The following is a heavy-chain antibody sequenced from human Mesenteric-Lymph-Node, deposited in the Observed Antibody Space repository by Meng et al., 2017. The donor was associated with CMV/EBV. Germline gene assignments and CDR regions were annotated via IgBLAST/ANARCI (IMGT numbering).Heavy chain of an antibody. Sequence: ASVKVSCKASGYTFVNYGLNYGVSWVRQAPGQGLEWMGWINPNSGGTNYAQKFQGRVTMTRDTSISTAYMELSRLRSDDTAVYYCASSSTGYYYGMDVWGQGTTVTVS. D-gene: IGHD2-2*01. CDR2: INPNSGGT. CDR1: GYTFVNYG. CDR3: ASSSTGYYYGMDV. J-gene: IGHJ6*02. V-gene: IGHV1-2*02.